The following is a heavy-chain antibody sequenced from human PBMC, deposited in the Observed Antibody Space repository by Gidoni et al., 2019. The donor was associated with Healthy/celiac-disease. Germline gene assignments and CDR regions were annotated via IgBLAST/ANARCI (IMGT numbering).Heavy chain of an antibody. V-gene: IGHV3-23*01. Sequence: EVQLLESGGGLVQPGGSLRLSCAASGFTFSSYAMRGVRQAPGKGLEWVSAISGSGGSTYYADSVKGRFTISRDNSKNTLYLQMNSLRAEDTAVYYCAKDLGDSSGYGPYYFDYWGQGTLVTVSS. CDR2: ISGSGGST. D-gene: IGHD3-22*01. CDR3: AKDLGDSSGYGPYYFDY. CDR1: GFTFSSYA. J-gene: IGHJ4*02.